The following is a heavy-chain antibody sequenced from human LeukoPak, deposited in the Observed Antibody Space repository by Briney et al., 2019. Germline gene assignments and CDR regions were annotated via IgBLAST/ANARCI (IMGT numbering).Heavy chain of an antibody. CDR3: ARAGPRAVGELYIYFDY. J-gene: IGHJ4*02. Sequence: SETLSLTCTVSGDSISSYDHYWSWIRQPPGKGLEWIGYISYSGGTYYNPSLKSRLDISLDTSKSQFSLRLSSVTAADTAVYHCARAGPRAVGELYIYFDYWGQGSLVTVSS. V-gene: IGHV4-30-4*01. D-gene: IGHD3-10*01. CDR1: GDSISSYDHY. CDR2: ISYSGGT.